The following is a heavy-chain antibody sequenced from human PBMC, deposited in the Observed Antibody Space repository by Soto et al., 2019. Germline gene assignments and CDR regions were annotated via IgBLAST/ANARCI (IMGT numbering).Heavy chain of an antibody. CDR1: GYTFTSYG. Sequence: GASVKVSCKASGYTFTSYGISWVRQAPGQGLEWMGWISAYNGNTNYAQELQGRVTMTTDTSTSTAYMELRSLRSDDTAVYYCARASVGIFGVVIMDPGFDYWGQGTLVTVSS. CDR3: ARASVGIFGVVIMDPGFDY. J-gene: IGHJ4*02. V-gene: IGHV1-18*01. CDR2: ISAYNGNT. D-gene: IGHD3-3*01.